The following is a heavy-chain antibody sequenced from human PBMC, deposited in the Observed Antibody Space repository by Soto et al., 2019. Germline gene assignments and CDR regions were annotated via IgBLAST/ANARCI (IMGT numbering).Heavy chain of an antibody. Sequence: QVQLVQSGAEVKKPGSSVKVSCKASGGTFSSYTISWVRQAPGQGIEWMGRIIPSLGIANYAQKFQGRVTITKDKSTSTAFMELSSLRSEDTAVYYFAVLAVAAQRYAFDIWGQGTMVTVSS. D-gene: IGHD6-19*01. CDR3: AVLAVAAQRYAFDI. CDR1: GGTFSSYT. J-gene: IGHJ3*02. CDR2: IIPSLGIA. V-gene: IGHV1-69*02.